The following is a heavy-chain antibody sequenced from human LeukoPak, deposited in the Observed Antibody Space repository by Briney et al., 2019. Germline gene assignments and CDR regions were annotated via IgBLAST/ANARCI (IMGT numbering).Heavy chain of an antibody. D-gene: IGHD3-10*01. Sequence: GGSLRLSCAASGFTFSSYGMHWVRQAPGKGLEWVAVIWYDGSNKYYADSVNGRFTISRDNSKDTLYLQMNSLRAEDTAVYYCAREFRGSRGVINLDYWGQGTLVTVSS. CDR2: IWYDGSNK. CDR1: GFTFSSYG. V-gene: IGHV3-33*01. J-gene: IGHJ4*02. CDR3: AREFRGSRGVINLDY.